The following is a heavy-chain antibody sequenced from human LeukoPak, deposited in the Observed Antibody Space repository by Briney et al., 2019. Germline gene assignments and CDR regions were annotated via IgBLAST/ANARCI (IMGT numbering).Heavy chain of an antibody. CDR1: GYTFTSYF. V-gene: IGHV1-46*01. J-gene: IGHJ6*04. Sequence: ASVNVSFKASGYTFTSYFMHWVRQAPGQGLEWMGIINPSGGSTSYAQKFQGRVTMTRDTSTSTVYMELSSLRSEGTAVDYCARMDYYYGMDVWGKGTTVTVSS. CDR3: ARMDYYYGMDV. CDR2: INPSGGST.